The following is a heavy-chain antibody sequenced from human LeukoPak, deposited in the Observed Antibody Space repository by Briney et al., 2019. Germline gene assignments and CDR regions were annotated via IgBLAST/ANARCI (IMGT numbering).Heavy chain of an antibody. J-gene: IGHJ4*02. CDR2: IDHSGST. D-gene: IGHD6-13*01. V-gene: IGHV4-34*01. CDR1: GGSFSGYY. CDR3: AVGAAAN. Sequence: SETLSLTCAVYGGSFSGYYWSWIRQPPGKGLEWIGEIDHSGSTNYNPSLKSRVTISVGTSKNQFSLKLSSVTAADTAVYYCAVGAAANWGQGALVTVSS.